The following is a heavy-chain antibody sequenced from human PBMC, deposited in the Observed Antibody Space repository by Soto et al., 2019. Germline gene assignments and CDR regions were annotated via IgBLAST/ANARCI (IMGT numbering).Heavy chain of an antibody. V-gene: IGHV1-8*02. CDR3: ARERTGPTSMDV. Sequence: ASVKVSCKASGYTFTSYAMHWVRQAPGQRLEWMGWMNPNSGNTGYAQKFQGRVTMTRNTSISTAYMELSSLRSEDTAVYYCARERTGPTSMDVWGQGTTVTVSX. CDR2: MNPNSGNT. CDR1: GYTFTSYA. D-gene: IGHD1-1*01. J-gene: IGHJ6*02.